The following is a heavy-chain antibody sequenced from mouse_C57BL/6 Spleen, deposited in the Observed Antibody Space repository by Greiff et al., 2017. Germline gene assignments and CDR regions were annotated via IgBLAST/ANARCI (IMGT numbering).Heavy chain of an antibody. J-gene: IGHJ2*01. V-gene: IGHV1-22*01. CDR2: INPHNVGT. D-gene: IGHD4-1*01. CDR3: ARYGWDPDYFDY. CDR1: GYTFTDYN. Sequence: VQLQQSGPELVKPGASVKMSCKASGYTFTDYNMHWVKQSHGKSLEWIGYINPHNVGTSYNQKFKGKATLTVNKSSITAYMELRSLTSEDSAVYYCARYGWDPDYFDYWGQGTTLTVSS.